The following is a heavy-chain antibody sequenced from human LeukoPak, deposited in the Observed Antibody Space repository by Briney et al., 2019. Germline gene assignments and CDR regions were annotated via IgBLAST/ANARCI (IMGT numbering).Heavy chain of an antibody. CDR3: ARGLHSYYSGSGSPYRYYYYYYMDV. J-gene: IGHJ6*03. CDR1: GFTFSSYW. V-gene: IGHV3-7*01. D-gene: IGHD3-10*01. Sequence: GGSLRLSCAASGFTFSSYWMSWVRQAPGKGLEWVANIKQDGSEKYYVDSVKGRFTISRDNAKNSLYLQMNSLRAEDTAVYYCARGLHSYYSGSGSPYRYYYYYYMDVWGKGTTVTISS. CDR2: IKQDGSEK.